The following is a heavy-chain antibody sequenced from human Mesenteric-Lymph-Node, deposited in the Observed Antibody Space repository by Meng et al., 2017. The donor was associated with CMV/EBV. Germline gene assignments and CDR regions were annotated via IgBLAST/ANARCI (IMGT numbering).Heavy chain of an antibody. D-gene: IGHD2-2*01. CDR3: ARETILLPFIVVVPAATVDGMDV. J-gene: IGHJ6*02. CDR1: GYTFASHH. V-gene: IGHV1-46*01. CDR2: IHPRGGST. Sequence: ASVKVSCKASGYTFASHHMHWVRQAPGQGLEWMGMIHPRGGSTTYAQKFQGRVTMTRDTSTSTVYMELSSLRSEDTAVYYCARETILLPFIVVVPAATVDGMDVWGQGTTVTVSS.